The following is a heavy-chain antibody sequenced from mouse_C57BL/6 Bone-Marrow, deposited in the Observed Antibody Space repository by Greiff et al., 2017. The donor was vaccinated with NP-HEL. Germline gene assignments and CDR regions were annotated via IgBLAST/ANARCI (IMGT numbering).Heavy chain of an antibody. CDR1: GYTFTSYW. V-gene: IGHV1-72*01. CDR3: ARGATVVGVPISWFAY. D-gene: IGHD1-1*01. CDR2: IDPNSGGT. J-gene: IGHJ3*01. Sequence: VQLQQPGAELVKPGASVKLSCKASGYTFTSYWMHWVKQRPGRGLEWIGRIDPNSGGTKYNEKFKSKATLTVDKPSSTAYRQLSSLTSEDSAVYYCARGATVVGVPISWFAYWGQGTLVTVST.